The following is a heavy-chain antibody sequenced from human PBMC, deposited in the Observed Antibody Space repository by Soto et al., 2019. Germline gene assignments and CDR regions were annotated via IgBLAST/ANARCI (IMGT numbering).Heavy chain of an antibody. CDR3: ARRVIGSALAFDI. V-gene: IGHV3-23*01. CDR2: ISDGGDLT. Sequence: PGGSLRLSCAASGFAFSSHPMSWVRQAPEKGLEWVAGISDGGDLTYNADSVRGRFTISRDNSRNTLYLQMNSLRAEDTAVYYCARRVIGSALAFDIWGHGTVLT. D-gene: IGHD6-19*01. J-gene: IGHJ3*02. CDR1: GFAFSSHP.